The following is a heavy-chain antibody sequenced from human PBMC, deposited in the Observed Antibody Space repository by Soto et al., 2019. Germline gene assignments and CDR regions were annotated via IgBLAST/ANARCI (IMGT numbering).Heavy chain of an antibody. Sequence: QVQLQESGPGLVKPSGTLSLTCAVSGGSISSSNWWSWVRQPPGKGLEWIGEIYHSGSTNYNPSLKSRFTISVDTSKNQSPLTLSPVTAADTAVYSCARGTTYSGSYPSFDYWGQGTLVTVSS. D-gene: IGHD1-26*01. J-gene: IGHJ4*02. V-gene: IGHV4-4*02. CDR3: ARGTTYSGSYPSFDY. CDR1: GGSISSSNW. CDR2: IYHSGST.